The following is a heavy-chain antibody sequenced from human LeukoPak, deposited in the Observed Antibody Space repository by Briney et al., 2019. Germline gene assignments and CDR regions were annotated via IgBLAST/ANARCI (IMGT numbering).Heavy chain of an antibody. D-gene: IGHD6-13*01. J-gene: IGHJ4*02. CDR2: IYYSGST. CDR1: GGSISSYY. V-gene: IGHV4-59*08. Sequence: SETLSLTCTVSGGSISSYYWSWIRQPPGKGLEWIGYIYYSGSTNYNPSLKSRVTISVDTSKNQFSLKLSSVTAADTAVYYCARRGSSGGPFDYWGQGTLVTVSS. CDR3: ARRGSSGGPFDY.